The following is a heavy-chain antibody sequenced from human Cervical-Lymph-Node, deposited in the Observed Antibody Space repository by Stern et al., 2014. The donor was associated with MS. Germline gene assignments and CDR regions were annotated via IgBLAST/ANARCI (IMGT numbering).Heavy chain of an antibody. CDR2: IWFDGTQE. J-gene: IGHJ4*02. V-gene: IGHV3-33*01. CDR1: GFTFSHFA. Sequence: VQLVQSGGGVVQPGRSLRLSCAASGFTFSHFAMHWVRQAPGKGLEWVALIWFDGTQEYYADSVRGRFVISRDDATSTLYLQLSSLRADETAIYYCARAPDCSTTACNPDYWGQGTLVTVSS. D-gene: IGHD1-26*01. CDR3: ARAPDCSTTACNPDY.